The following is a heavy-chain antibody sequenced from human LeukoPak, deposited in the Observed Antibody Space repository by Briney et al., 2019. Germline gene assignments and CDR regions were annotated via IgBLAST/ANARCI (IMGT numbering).Heavy chain of an antibody. J-gene: IGHJ6*02. CDR2: IIPILGIA. D-gene: IGHD2-15*01. V-gene: IGHV1-69*04. Sequence: SVKVSCKASGGTFSSYAISWVRQAPGQGLEWMGRIIPILGIANYAQKFQGRVTITADKSTSTAYMELSSLRSEDTAVYYCARVVAVVAATTASYGMDVWGQGTTVTVSS. CDR3: ARVVAVVAATTASYGMDV. CDR1: GGTFSSYA.